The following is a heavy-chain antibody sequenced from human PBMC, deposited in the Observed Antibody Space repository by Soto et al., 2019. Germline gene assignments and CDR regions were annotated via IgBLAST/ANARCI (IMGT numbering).Heavy chain of an antibody. CDR3: ARVAGVGDQDEY. CDR1: GFTFSSYD. Sequence: EVQLVESGGGLVQPGGSLRLSCAVSGFTFSSYDMNWVRHAPGKGLEWVSYISGGGGSSTTIYYAASVRGRFTISRDNAKNSLYLQMNSLRDEDTAVYYCARVAGVGDQDEYWGQGTLVTVSS. J-gene: IGHJ4*02. CDR2: ISGGGGSSTTI. D-gene: IGHD1-26*01. V-gene: IGHV3-48*02.